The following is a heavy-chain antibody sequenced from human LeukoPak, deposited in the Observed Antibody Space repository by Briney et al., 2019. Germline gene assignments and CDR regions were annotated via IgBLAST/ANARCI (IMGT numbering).Heavy chain of an antibody. CDR2: IYYSGST. CDR1: GGSISSYY. V-gene: IGHV4-59*01. CDR3: ARGDGNYCSSTSCYIGWFDP. Sequence: PSETLSLTCTVSGGSISSYYWSWIRQPPGKGLEWIGYIYYSGSTNYNPSLKSRVTISVDTSKNQFSLKLSSVTAADTAVYYCARGDGNYCSSTSCYIGWFDPWGQGTLVTVSS. J-gene: IGHJ5*02. D-gene: IGHD2-2*02.